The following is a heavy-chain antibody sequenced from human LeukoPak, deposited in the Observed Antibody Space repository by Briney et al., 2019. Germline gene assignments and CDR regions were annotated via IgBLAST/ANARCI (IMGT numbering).Heavy chain of an antibody. V-gene: IGHV3-43*02. CDR3: AKDHSGDGYNPYYYYGMDV. J-gene: IGHJ6*02. D-gene: IGHD5-24*01. CDR1: GFTFHDYA. CDR2: ISGDGGST. Sequence: PGGSLRLSCAASGFTFHDYAMHWVRQAPGKGLEWVSLISGDGGSTYYADSVKGRFTISRDNSKNSLYLQMNSLRTEDTALYYCAKDHSGDGYNPYYYYGMDVWGQGTTVTVSS.